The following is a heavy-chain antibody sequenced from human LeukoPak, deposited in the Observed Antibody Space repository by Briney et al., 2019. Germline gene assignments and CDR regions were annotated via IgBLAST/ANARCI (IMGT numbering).Heavy chain of an antibody. CDR2: IHYSGST. D-gene: IGHD6-13*01. CDR3: ARATAGTGYYFDY. CDR1: GGSIRSYY. J-gene: IGHJ4*02. V-gene: IGHV4-59*01. Sequence: SETLSLTCTASGGSIRSYYWSWIRQPPGKGLEWLGYIHYSGSTNYNPSHKSRVTISVDTSKNQFSLKLSSVTAADTALYYCARATAGTGYYFDYWGQGTLVTVSS.